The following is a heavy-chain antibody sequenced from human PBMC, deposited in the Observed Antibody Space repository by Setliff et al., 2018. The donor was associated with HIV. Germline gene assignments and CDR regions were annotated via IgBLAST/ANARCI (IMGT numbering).Heavy chain of an antibody. CDR3: ASEAWTSYRSSSGYYYYYMDV. V-gene: IGHV4-38-2*02. D-gene: IGHD6-6*01. CDR2: FHHSGST. Sequence: PSETLSLTCSVSGYSINTAYYWGWIRQSPGKGLEWIGGFHHSGSTHYNPSLKSRVTISVDTSKNHFSLKLSSVTAADTAVYYCASEAWTSYRSSSGYYYYYMDVWGKGTTVTVSS. CDR1: GYSINTAYY. J-gene: IGHJ6*03.